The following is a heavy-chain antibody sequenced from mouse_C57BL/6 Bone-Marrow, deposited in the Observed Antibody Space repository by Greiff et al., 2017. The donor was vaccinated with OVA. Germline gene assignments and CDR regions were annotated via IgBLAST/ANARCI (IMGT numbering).Heavy chain of an antibody. J-gene: IGHJ4*01. Sequence: EVMLVESGGGLVKPGGSLKLSCAASGFTFSSYAMSWVRQTPEKRLEWVATISDGGSYTYYPDNVKGRFTISRDNAKNNLYLQMSHLKSEDTAMYYCARDPPPYYSNYDYYAMDYWGQGTSVTVSS. CDR2: ISDGGSYT. CDR1: GFTFSSYA. D-gene: IGHD2-5*01. CDR3: ARDPPPYYSNYDYYAMDY. V-gene: IGHV5-4*01.